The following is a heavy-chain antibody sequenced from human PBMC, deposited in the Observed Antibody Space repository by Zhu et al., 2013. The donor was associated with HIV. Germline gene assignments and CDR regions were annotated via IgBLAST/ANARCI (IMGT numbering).Heavy chain of an antibody. CDR3: ARVGRGSSTYFYDMDV. CDR2: INPQTGAT. J-gene: IGHJ6*02. V-gene: IGHV1-2*02. D-gene: IGHD6-6*01. Sequence: QAQLVQSGAEVKKPGASVKISCKALGFNFRSHYFHWVRQAPGQGLEWMGWINPQTGATNYAETFHGRVTFTRDTSVSTAYMELSRLRSDDTAVYYCARVGRGSSTYFYDMDVWGQGTTVTASS. CDR1: GFNFRSHY.